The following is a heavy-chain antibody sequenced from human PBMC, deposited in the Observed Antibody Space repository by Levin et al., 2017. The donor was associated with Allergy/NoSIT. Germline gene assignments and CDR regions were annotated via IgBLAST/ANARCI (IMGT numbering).Heavy chain of an antibody. CDR3: AKDIEQAVAGGGAY. Sequence: GGSLRLSCAASGFTFSSYAMSWVRQAPGKGLEWVSAISGSGGSTYYADSVKGRFTISRDNSKNTLYLQMNSLRAEDTAVYYCAKDIEQAVAGGGAYWGQGTLVTVSS. CDR1: GFTFSSYA. CDR2: ISGSGGST. V-gene: IGHV3-23*01. J-gene: IGHJ4*02. D-gene: IGHD6-19*01.